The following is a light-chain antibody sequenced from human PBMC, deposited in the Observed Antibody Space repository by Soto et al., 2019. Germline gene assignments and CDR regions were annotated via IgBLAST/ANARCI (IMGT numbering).Light chain of an antibody. Sequence: QSVLTQSSSASASLGSSVNLTCIRSRGHNTYIIEWHQQQPGKAPRFLMTLDRSGSYNRGSGVPDRFSGSSSGADRYLTISNLQFEDEDDYYCETWYSNNHKVFGEGTKLTVL. CDR2: LDRSGSY. CDR1: RGHNTYI. V-gene: IGLV4-60*02. J-gene: IGLJ3*02. CDR3: ETWYSNNHKV.